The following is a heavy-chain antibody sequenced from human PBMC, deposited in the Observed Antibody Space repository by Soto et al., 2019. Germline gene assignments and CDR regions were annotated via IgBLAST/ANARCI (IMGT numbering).Heavy chain of an antibody. Sequence: QITLKESGPTLVKPTQTLTLTCTFSGFSLTTDRVGVGWIRQPPGEALEWLAVLYWDDSKTYRPSLESRLSITKDTSKNLVALTMTNMDYLDTATYYCAHAYGGRSLYWGQGTLVTVSS. CDR2: LYWDDSK. CDR1: GFSLTTDRVG. D-gene: IGHD1-26*01. J-gene: IGHJ4*02. CDR3: AHAYGGRSLY. V-gene: IGHV2-5*02.